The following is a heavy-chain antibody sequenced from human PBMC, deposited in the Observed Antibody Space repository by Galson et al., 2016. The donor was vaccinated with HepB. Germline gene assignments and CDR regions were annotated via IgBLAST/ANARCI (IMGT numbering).Heavy chain of an antibody. CDR2: ISTNSGRK. Sequence: PLRLSCAASGFTFGDYAMHWVRQGPGKGLEWVSGISTNSGRKAYADSVKGRFTISRDNAKNSLYLQMNSLRNEDTALYYCVKEMSDVLAFLEGRQSGDLGAFNIWGQGTVVTVSS. J-gene: IGHJ3*02. CDR3: VKEMSDVLAFLEGRQSGDLGAFNI. D-gene: IGHD3-3*02. CDR1: GFTFGDYA. V-gene: IGHV3-9*01.